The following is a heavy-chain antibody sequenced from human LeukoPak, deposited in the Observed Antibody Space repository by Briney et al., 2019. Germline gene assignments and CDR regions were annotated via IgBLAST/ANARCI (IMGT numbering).Heavy chain of an antibody. J-gene: IGHJ1*01. V-gene: IGHV3-23*01. CDR3: AKEIYGDSTGGRFQH. CDR1: GFTFRRYG. CDR2: ISGSGGST. Sequence: GGSLRLSCAASGFTFRRYGMIWVRQAPGKGLEWVSVISGSGGSTYYGDSVKGRFTISRDNSKNTLYLQMNSLRADDTAVYYCAKEIYGDSTGGRFQHWGQGTLVTVSS. D-gene: IGHD4-17*01.